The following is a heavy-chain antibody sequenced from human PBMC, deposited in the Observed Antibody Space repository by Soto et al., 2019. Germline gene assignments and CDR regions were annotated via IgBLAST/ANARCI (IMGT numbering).Heavy chain of an antibody. J-gene: IGHJ4*02. CDR3: ARDEDGYGDSYDS. Sequence: SETLSLTCIVSGVSISTYHWSWIRQPAGKGLEWIGRMHTSGSTNYNPSLKSRVSMSVDTSKNHFSLKVSSVTAADTAVYYCARDEDGYGDSYDSWGQGTLVTISS. CDR2: MHTSGST. CDR1: GVSISTYH. D-gene: IGHD5-12*01. V-gene: IGHV4-4*07.